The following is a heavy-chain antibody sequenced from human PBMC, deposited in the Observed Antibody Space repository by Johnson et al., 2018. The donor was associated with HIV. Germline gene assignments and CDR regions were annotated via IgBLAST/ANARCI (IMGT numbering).Heavy chain of an antibody. CDR1: GFTFNSYG. Sequence: HVQLVESGGGVVQPGRSLRLSCAASGFTFNSYGMHWVRQAPGKVLEWVAVIWYDGSNKYYADSVKGRFTISRDNSKNTLYLQMNSLRAEDTAIYYCVKGMDSSSWYAFDIWGQGTMVTVSS. CDR2: IWYDGSNK. V-gene: IGHV3-33*06. CDR3: VKGMDSSSWYAFDI. D-gene: IGHD6-13*01. J-gene: IGHJ3*02.